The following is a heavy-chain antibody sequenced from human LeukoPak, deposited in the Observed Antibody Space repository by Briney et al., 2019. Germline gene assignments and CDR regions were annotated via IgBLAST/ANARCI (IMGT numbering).Heavy chain of an antibody. V-gene: IGHV4-39*01. CDR2: IFYSGST. Sequence: SETLSLTCTVSGGSISSSSYYWGWIRQPPGKGLEWIGSIFYSGSTYYNLSLQSRVTISVDTSKNQFSLKLTSVTATDTAVYYCARYRGAVAGNYFDYWGQGTLVTVSS. J-gene: IGHJ4*02. D-gene: IGHD6-19*01. CDR1: GGSISSSSYY. CDR3: ARYRGAVAGNYFDY.